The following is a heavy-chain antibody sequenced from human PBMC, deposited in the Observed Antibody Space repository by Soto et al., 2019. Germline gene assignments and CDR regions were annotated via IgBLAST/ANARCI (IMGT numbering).Heavy chain of an antibody. D-gene: IGHD5-18*01. CDR2: ISYDGSNK. Sequence: GGSLRLSCAASGFTFSSYGMHWVRQAPGKGLEWVAVISYDGSNKYYADSVKGRFTISRDNSKNTLYLQMNSLRAEDTAVYYCAKDLELIQRKDYWGQGTLVTVS. CDR1: GFTFSSYG. V-gene: IGHV3-30*18. J-gene: IGHJ4*02. CDR3: AKDLELIQRKDY.